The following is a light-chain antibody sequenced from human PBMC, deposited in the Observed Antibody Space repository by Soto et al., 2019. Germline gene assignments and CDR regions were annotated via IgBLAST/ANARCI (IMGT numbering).Light chain of an antibody. CDR1: QSVLYNPNNKNY. CDR3: QQYYNGPFT. V-gene: IGKV4-1*01. Sequence: DIVMTESPDSLAVSLGERATINCKSSQSVLYNPNNKNYLAWYQQKPVQPPKLLIYWASIRKSGVPDRVSVSGSGTDFKLAITNLQAEDVAVYYCQQYYNGPFTFAGGTKVEIK. J-gene: IGKJ4*01. CDR2: WAS.